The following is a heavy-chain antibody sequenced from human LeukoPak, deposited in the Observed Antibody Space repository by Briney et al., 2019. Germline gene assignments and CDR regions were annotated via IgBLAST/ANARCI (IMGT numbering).Heavy chain of an antibody. CDR2: IGSSGGST. J-gene: IGHJ4*02. D-gene: IGHD1-20*01. CDR1: GFILVNYE. CDR3: ARVGYDWNLFDY. V-gene: IGHV3-48*03. Sequence: GGSLRLSCAASGFILVNYEMNWVRKAPGKGLDWISYIGSSGGSTYYADSVKGRFTISRDNAKNSLYLQMNSLRAEDTAVYYCARVGYDWNLFDYWGQGTLVTVSS.